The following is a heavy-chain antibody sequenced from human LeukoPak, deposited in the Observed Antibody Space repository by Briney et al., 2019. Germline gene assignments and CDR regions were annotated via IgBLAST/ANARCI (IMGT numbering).Heavy chain of an antibody. Sequence: SQTLSLTCTVSGGSISSGSYYWSWIRQRAGKGLKWIGRIYTSGSTNYNPSLKSRVTISVDTSKNQFSLKLSYVIAADKAVYYCSRDGYDYVCLDAFDFWGQGTMVTVSS. J-gene: IGHJ3*01. V-gene: IGHV4-61*02. CDR2: IYTSGST. CDR3: SRDGYDYVCLDAFDF. CDR1: GGSISSGSYY. D-gene: IGHD5-12*01.